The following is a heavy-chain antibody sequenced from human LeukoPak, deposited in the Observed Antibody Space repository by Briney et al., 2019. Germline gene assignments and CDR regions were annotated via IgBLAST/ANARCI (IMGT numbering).Heavy chain of an antibody. D-gene: IGHD4/OR15-4a*01. CDR3: ARAAWRGSNSRDAFDI. Sequence: SETLSLTCSVSGGSISSDYWAWIRQPPGKGLEWIGYMYYTGTTYYNPSLKSRLTISVDTSKNQFSLNLSSMTAADTAVYYCARAAWRGSNSRDAFDIWGQGTVVTVSS. J-gene: IGHJ3*02. CDR1: GGSISSDY. V-gene: IGHV4-59*12. CDR2: MYYTGTT.